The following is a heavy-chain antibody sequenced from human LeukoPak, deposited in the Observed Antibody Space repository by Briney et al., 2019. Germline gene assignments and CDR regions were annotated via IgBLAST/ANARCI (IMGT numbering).Heavy chain of an antibody. CDR3: ASGEGIQLFDY. CDR2: IYRGGST. V-gene: IGHV3-53*01. J-gene: IGHJ4*02. CDR1: GFTFSNAW. Sequence: GGSLRLSCAASGFTFSNAWMSWVRQAPGKGLEWVSVIYRGGSTYYADSVKGRFTISRDNSKNTLYLQMNSLRAEDTAVYYCASGEGIQLFDYWGQGTLVTVSS. D-gene: IGHD1-1*01.